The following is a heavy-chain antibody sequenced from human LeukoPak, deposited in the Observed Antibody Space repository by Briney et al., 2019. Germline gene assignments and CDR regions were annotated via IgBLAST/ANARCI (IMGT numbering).Heavy chain of an antibody. J-gene: IGHJ4*02. CDR2: IYYSGLT. D-gene: IGHD3-10*01. Sequence: SETLSLTCTVSGGSIGSGGYYWPWIRQHPGKGLEWIGYIYYSGLTYYNPSLKSRITISVDASKNQFSLKLTSVTAADTAVYFCARGFVFLDFWGQGTLVTVSS. CDR3: ARGFVFLDF. V-gene: IGHV4-31*03. CDR1: GGSIGSGGYY.